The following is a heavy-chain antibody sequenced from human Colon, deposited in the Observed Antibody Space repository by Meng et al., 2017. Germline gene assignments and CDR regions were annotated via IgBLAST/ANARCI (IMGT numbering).Heavy chain of an antibody. CDR1: GGSVISKSYY. V-gene: IGHV4-61*01. D-gene: IGHD5-12*01. Sequence: QWQPQGSVPGRFRPSWPLSLTCTVSGGSVISKSYYWSWIRQPPGKVLECIGFIYYSGTTNYNPSLKSRVTISVDTSKNQFSLKVSSVTDADTAVYYCARDSGYDKNWFDPWGQGTLVTVSS. J-gene: IGHJ5*02. CDR3: ARDSGYDKNWFDP. CDR2: IYYSGTT.